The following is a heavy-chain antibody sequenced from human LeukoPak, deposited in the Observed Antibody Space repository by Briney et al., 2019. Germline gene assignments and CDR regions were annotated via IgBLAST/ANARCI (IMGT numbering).Heavy chain of an antibody. CDR3: ARDGTSTDDY. J-gene: IGHJ4*02. V-gene: IGHV1-18*01. CDR1: GYTFSNFG. CDR2: ISGNNDNP. D-gene: IGHD2-2*01. Sequence: ASVKVSCKTSGYTFSNFGINWVRQAPGQGLEWMGWISGNNDNPNYGQKFQGRFTVTTDSSTSTAYMELRNLRFDDTAVYYCARDGTSTDDYWGQGSLVTVSS.